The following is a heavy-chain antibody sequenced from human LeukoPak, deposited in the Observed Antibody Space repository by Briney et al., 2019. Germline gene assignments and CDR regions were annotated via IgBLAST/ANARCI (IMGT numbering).Heavy chain of an antibody. CDR3: ARSPAAPYYFDY. CDR1: GGSFSGYY. D-gene: IGHD2-2*01. V-gene: IGHV4-34*01. CDR2: INHSGST. J-gene: IGHJ4*02. Sequence: SETLSLTCAVYGGSFSGYYWSWIRQPPGKGLEWIGEINHSGSTNYNPSLKSRVTISVDTSKNQFSLKLSSVTAADTAVYYCARSPAAPYYFDYWGQGTLVTVSS.